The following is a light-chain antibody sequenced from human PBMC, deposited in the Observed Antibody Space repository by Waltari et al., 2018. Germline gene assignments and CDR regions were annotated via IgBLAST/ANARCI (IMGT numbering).Light chain of an antibody. Sequence: SYELTQDPAVSVALGQTVKITCQGDSLSNSYATWYQQKPGQAPLPVIYGKTNRPSGIPDRFSGSSAGNTASLTITGAQAEDAADYYCCSRDSSAFQLVFGGGTKLTVL. J-gene: IGLJ2*01. CDR2: GKT. V-gene: IGLV3-19*01. CDR1: SLSNSY. CDR3: CSRDSSAFQLV.